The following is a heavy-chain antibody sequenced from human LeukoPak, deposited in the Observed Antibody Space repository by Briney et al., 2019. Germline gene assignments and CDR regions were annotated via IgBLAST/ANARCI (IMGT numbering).Heavy chain of an antibody. CDR1: GFTFGDYA. V-gene: IGHV3-49*04. D-gene: IGHD3-10*01. J-gene: IGHJ6*04. CDR3: TRVLNYYGSGSYYSPYHYGMDV. Sequence: GGSLRLSCTASGFTFGDYAMSWVRQAPGKGLEWVGFIRSKAYGGTTEYAASVKGRFTISRDDSKSIAYLQMNSLKTEDTAVYYCTRVLNYYGSGSYYSPYHYGMDVWGKGTTVTVSS. CDR2: IRSKAYGGTT.